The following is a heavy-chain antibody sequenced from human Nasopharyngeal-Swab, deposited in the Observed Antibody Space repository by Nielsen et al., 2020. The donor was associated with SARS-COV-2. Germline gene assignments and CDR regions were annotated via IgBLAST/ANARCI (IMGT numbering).Heavy chain of an antibody. CDR1: GFTFTSYA. J-gene: IGHJ4*02. CDR3: ARGNGSYYLYIWDN. Sequence: GGSLRLSCAASGFTFTSYAMHWVRQAPGQGLEWVAVISYDGSSSYYADSVKGRFIISRDNSKNTLYLRMNSLRAEDTAVYYCARGNGSYYLYIWDNWGQGTLVTVSS. D-gene: IGHD1-26*01. CDR2: ISYDGSSS. V-gene: IGHV3-30*04.